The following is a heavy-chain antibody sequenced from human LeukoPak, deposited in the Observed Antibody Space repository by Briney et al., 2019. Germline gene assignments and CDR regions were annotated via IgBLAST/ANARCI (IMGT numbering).Heavy chain of an antibody. CDR3: APDLRGTDWSLDY. V-gene: IGHV3-23*01. D-gene: IGHD3-9*01. CDR1: VFIFSHYD. J-gene: IGHJ4*02. Sequence: GGSLSLSCVACVFIFSHYDMRGLPQARGEGVEGVRVISDNGDSAFYGDSVKGRFTMSRDNSKNTLFLQMNSLRAEDTAIYYCAPDLRGTDWSLDYWGQGTLVTVSS. CDR2: ISDNGDSA.